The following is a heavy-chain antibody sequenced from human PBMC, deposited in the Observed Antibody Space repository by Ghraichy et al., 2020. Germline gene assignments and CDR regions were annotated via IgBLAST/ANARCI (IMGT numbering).Heavy chain of an antibody. CDR3: ARGGYDFWSGFGDEHYGMDV. J-gene: IGHJ6*02. D-gene: IGHD3-3*01. V-gene: IGHV1-8*01. Sequence: ASVKVSCKASGYTFTSYDINWVRQATGQGLEWMGWMNPNSGNTGYAQKFQGRVTMTRNTSISTAYMELSSLRSEETAVYYCARGGYDFWSGFGDEHYGMDVCGQGTTVTVSS. CDR2: MNPNSGNT. CDR1: GYTFTSYD.